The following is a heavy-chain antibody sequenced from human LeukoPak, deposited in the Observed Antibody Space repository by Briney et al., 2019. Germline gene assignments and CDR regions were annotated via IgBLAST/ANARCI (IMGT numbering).Heavy chain of an antibody. CDR3: ARGGGGYCSSTSCDVDWFDP. CDR1: GGSLSSYY. CDR2: IYYSGST. Sequence: SETLSLTCTVSGGSLSSYYWSWIRQPPGKGLEWIGYIYYSGSTNYNPSLKSRVTISVDTSKNQFSLKLSSVTAADTAVYYCARGGGGYCSSTSCDVDWFDPWGQGTLVTVSS. J-gene: IGHJ5*02. D-gene: IGHD2-2*01. V-gene: IGHV4-59*01.